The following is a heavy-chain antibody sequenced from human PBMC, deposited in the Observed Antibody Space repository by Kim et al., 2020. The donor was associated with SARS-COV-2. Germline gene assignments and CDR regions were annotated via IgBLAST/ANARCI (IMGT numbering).Heavy chain of an antibody. CDR2: IYYSGST. Sequence: SETLSLTCTVSGGSISSSSYYWGWIRQPPGKGLEWIGSIYYSGSTYYNPSLKSRVTISVDTSKNQFSLKLSSVTAADTAVYYCARTAYYDILTGYSDYWG. V-gene: IGHV4-39*01. D-gene: IGHD3-9*01. CDR1: GGSISSSSYY. CDR3: ARTAYYDILTGYSDY. J-gene: IGHJ4*01.